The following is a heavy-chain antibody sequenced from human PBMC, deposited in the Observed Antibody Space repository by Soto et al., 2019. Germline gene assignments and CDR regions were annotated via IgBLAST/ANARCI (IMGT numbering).Heavy chain of an antibody. V-gene: IGHV3-74*01. Sequence: EVQLVESGGGLVQPGGSLRLSCAVSGFTFSSFWMHWVRQAPGEGLVWVSRINTDGSSTSYADSVKGRFTISRDNAKNTLYLKMNSLRVEDTAMYYCAERGVDTFGLSYWGQGTLVTVSS. CDR2: INTDGSST. J-gene: IGHJ4*02. D-gene: IGHD3-10*01. CDR3: AERGVDTFGLSY. CDR1: GFTFSSFW.